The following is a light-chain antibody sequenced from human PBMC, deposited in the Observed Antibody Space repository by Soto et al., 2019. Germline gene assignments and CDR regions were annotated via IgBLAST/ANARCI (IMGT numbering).Light chain of an antibody. CDR2: GAS. Sequence: IVLSQSPGTLSLSPGERATLPCRASQSVSSSYLAWYQQKPGQAPRLLIYGASSRATGIPDRFSGRGSGTDFTLTISRLEPEDFAVYYCQQYGSSYWTFGQGTKVDIK. V-gene: IGKV3-20*01. CDR1: QSVSSSY. CDR3: QQYGSSYWT. J-gene: IGKJ1*01.